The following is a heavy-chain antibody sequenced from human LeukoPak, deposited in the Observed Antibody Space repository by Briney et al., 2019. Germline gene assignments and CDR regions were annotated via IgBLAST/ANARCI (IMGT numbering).Heavy chain of an antibody. Sequence: PGGSLRLSCAASGFTFSSYAMHWVRQAPGKGLEHVSAISSNGGVTNYANSMKGRFTISRDNSKNTLYLQMGSLRAEDMAVYYYARAHYYGSGSVSGNYYYYYYMDVWGKGTTVTVSS. D-gene: IGHD3-10*01. CDR1: GFTFSSYA. CDR2: ISSNGGVT. V-gene: IGHV3-64*01. CDR3: ARAHYYGSGSVSGNYYYYYYMDV. J-gene: IGHJ6*03.